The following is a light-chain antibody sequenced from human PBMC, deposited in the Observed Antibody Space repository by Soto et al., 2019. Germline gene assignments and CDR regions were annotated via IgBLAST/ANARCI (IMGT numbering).Light chain of an antibody. J-gene: IGLJ1*01. CDR1: SSGVGGYNY. V-gene: IGLV2-14*03. Sequence: QSVVTQPASVSGSPGQSITFSCTGTSSGVGGYNYVSWYQQHPGKAPKLLIYEVTYRPSGVSNRFSGSKSGNTASLTISGLQAEDEADYFCGSYTSSNTLVFGTGTKLTVL. CDR2: EVT. CDR3: GSYTSSNTLV.